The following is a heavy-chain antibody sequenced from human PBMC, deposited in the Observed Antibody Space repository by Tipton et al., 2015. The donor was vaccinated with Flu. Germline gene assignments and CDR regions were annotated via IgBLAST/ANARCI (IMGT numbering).Heavy chain of an antibody. V-gene: IGHV4-39*07. J-gene: IGHJ6*02. CDR2: IYYSGTT. CDR3: GGDFWNDRRTYYYCGVDV. CDR1: GDSISTTIYY. D-gene: IGHD1-1*01. Sequence: TLSLTCTVSGDSISTTIYYWGWVRQPPGKGLEWIGSIYYSGTTYYNPSLKSRVTISVDSSKNEFSLTLASLTAADTAVYYCGGDFWNDRRTYYYCGVDVWGQWSTVTVSS.